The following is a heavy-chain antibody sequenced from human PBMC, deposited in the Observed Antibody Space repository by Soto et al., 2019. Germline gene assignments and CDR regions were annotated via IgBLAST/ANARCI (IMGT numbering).Heavy chain of an antibody. D-gene: IGHD3-16*01. CDR3: ARQRGGIQWMDV. V-gene: IGHV4-39*01. CDR1: GGSISSSSYY. CDR2: IYYSGST. Sequence: SETLSLTCTVSGGSISSSSYYWGWIRQPPGKGLEWIGSIYYSGSTYYNPSLKSRVTISVDTSKNQFSLKLSSVTAADTAVYYCARQRGGIQWMDVWGKGTTVTVTS. J-gene: IGHJ6*04.